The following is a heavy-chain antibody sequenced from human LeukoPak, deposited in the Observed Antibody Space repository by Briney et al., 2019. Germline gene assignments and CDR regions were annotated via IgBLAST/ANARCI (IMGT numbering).Heavy chain of an antibody. CDR3: ASTIFGVVIGAGGFDP. V-gene: IGHV4-34*01. Sequence: SETLSLTCAVYGGSFSGYYWSWLRQPPGKGLEWIGEINHSGSTNYNPSLKSRVTISVDTSKNQFSLKLSSVTAADTAVYYCASTIFGVVIGAGGFDPWGQGTLVTVSS. CDR2: INHSGST. D-gene: IGHD3-3*01. J-gene: IGHJ5*02. CDR1: GGSFSGYY.